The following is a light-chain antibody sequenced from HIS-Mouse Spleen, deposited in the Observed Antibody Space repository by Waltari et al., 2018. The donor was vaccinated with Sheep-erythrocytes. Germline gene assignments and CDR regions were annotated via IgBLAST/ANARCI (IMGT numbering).Light chain of an antibody. V-gene: IGLV3-1*01. J-gene: IGLJ2*01. Sequence: LTQPRSVSVSPGQTASITCPGAKLGDKYACWYQQKPGQSPVLVIYQDSKRPSGIPERFSGSNSGNTATLTISGTQAMDEADYYCQAWDSSTAVFGGGTKLTVL. CDR1: KLGDKY. CDR2: QDS. CDR3: QAWDSSTAV.